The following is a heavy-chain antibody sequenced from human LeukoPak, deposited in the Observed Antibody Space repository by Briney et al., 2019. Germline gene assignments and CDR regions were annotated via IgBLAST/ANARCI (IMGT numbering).Heavy chain of an antibody. J-gene: IGHJ4*02. V-gene: IGHV3-30-3*01. CDR2: MSYDGTNK. CDR1: GFTFSSYA. CDR3: AREQENFPTFDH. Sequence: GGSLRLSCAASGFTFSSYAMHWVRQAPGKGLEWVAVMSYDGTNKYYADSVKGRFTISRDNSNNTLYLQMNSLRAEDTAVYYCAREQENFPTFDHWGQGTLVTVSS. D-gene: IGHD2/OR15-2a*01.